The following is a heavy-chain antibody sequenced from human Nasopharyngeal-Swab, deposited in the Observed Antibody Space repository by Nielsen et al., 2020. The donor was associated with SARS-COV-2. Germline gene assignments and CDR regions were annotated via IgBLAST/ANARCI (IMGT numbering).Heavy chain of an antibody. D-gene: IGHD3-22*01. V-gene: IGHV4-59*01. Sequence: GSLRLSCTVSGGSISGFYWSWFRQPPGKGLDWIGYIYYSGSTNYNPSLKSRVTISVDTSKNQFSLKLSSVNAADTAVYYCARFLGDSSGYYYGMDVWGQGTTVTVSS. J-gene: IGHJ6*02. CDR3: ARFLGDSSGYYYGMDV. CDR1: GGSISGFY. CDR2: IYYSGST.